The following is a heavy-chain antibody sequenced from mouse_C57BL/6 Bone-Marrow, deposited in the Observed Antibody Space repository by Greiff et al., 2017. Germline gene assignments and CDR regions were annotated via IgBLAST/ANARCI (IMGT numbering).Heavy chain of an antibody. V-gene: IGHV1-15*01. CDR1: GYTFTDYE. J-gene: IGHJ2*01. D-gene: IGHD1-1*01. CDR2: IDPATGGT. CDR3: TRVTTVVATRGDY. Sequence: VQLQQSGAELVRPGASVTLSCKASGYTFTDYEMHWVKQTPVHGLEWIGAIDPATGGTAYNQKFQGKDILTADKSSSTAYMELRSLTSEDSAVYYCTRVTTVVATRGDYWGQGTTLTVSS.